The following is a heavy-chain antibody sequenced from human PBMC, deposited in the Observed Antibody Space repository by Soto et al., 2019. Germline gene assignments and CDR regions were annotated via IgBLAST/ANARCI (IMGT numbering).Heavy chain of an antibody. CDR2: INPSNGRT. Sequence: ASVKVSCKASGYALSSNYIHWVRQASGQGLEWMGVINPSNGRTTYAQNFQDRVTMTRDTSTSTVYLELRSLSSDDTAVYYCARRGFDYWGQGTPVTVS. CDR3: ARRGFDY. V-gene: IGHV1-46*01. J-gene: IGHJ4*02. CDR1: GYALSSNY.